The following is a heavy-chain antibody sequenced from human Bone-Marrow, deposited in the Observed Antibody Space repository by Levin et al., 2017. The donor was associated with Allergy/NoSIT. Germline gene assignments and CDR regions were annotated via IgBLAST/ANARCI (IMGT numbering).Heavy chain of an antibody. CDR1: GFSLSTTGVC. V-gene: IGHV2-70*11. J-gene: IGHJ3*01. D-gene: IGHD1-26*01. Sequence: QTLSLTCGFSGFSLSTTGVCVSWVRQPPGKALEWLGRIDWDDEEYYSTSLKTRLSISKDTSKNQVILTMTNVDPVDTAMYYCARTKAPASLSPIHALDVWGQGTMVTVSS. CDR3: ARTKAPASLSPIHALDV. CDR2: IDWDDEE.